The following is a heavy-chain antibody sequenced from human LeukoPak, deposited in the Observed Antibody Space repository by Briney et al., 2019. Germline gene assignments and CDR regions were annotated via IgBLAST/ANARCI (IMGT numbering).Heavy chain of an antibody. D-gene: IGHD4-11*01. V-gene: IGHV3-74*01. Sequence: AGGSLRLSCAAYGFTFSSYWMHWVRQAPGKGLVWVSHINTDGSSTSYADSVKGRFTISRDNAKNTLYLQMNSLRAEDTALYHCARNTVTGATDYYYIDVWGKGTTVSVSS. CDR3: ARNTVTGATDYYYIDV. J-gene: IGHJ6*03. CDR1: GFTFSSYW. CDR2: INTDGSST.